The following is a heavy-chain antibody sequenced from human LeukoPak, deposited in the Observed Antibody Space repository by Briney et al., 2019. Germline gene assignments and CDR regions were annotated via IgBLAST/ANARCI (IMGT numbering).Heavy chain of an antibody. CDR1: GGSISSSIYY. CDR2: IYCSGST. Sequence: SETLSLTCTVSGGSISSSIYYWGWIRQPPGKGLEWIGTIYCSGSTYYNPSLKSRVTISGDTSKNQFSLKLSSVTAADTAVYYCARHDAYVRRGIDYWGQGTLVTVSS. D-gene: IGHD3-10*02. V-gene: IGHV4-39*01. J-gene: IGHJ4*02. CDR3: ARHDAYVRRGIDY.